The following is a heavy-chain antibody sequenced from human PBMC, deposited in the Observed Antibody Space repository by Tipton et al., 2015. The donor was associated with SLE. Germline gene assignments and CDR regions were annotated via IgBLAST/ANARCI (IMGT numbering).Heavy chain of an antibody. CDR1: GGTISICN. J-gene: IGHJ6*04. Sequence: LSLTCAVSGGTISICNCTGKGLEWIGSISYSGSTQYNPSLKSRVTISGDTSKEQFSLKLSTVTAADTAVYYCARLQFIFGGMDVWGKGTTVAVSS. CDR3: ARLQFIFGGMDV. V-gene: IGHV4-4*02. D-gene: IGHD3-3*01. CDR2: ISYSGST.